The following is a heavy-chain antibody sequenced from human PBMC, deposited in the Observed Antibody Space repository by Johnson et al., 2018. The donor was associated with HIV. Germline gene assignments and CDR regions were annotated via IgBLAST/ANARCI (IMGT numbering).Heavy chain of an antibody. J-gene: IGHJ3*02. CDR1: GFTVSSNY. CDR2: IYSGGST. D-gene: IGHD1-26*01. V-gene: IGHV3-66*03. CDR3: AREASGSLDAFDI. Sequence: VQLVESGGGLIQPGGSLRLSCAASGFTVSSNYMSWVRQAPGKGLEWVSVIYSGGSTYYADSVKGRFTISRDNSKNTLYLQMNSLRAEDTAVYYCAREASGSLDAFDIWGQGTMVTVSS.